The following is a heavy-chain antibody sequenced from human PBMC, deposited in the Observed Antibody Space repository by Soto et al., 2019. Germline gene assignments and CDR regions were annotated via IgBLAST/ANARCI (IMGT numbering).Heavy chain of an antibody. CDR1: GGSISSSNW. V-gene: IGHV4-4*02. CDR3: ASRYGSGKYYFDF. Sequence: SETLSLTCTVSGGSISSSNWWSWVRQPPGKGLEWIGYIYRGGSTNYSPSLKSRVTISVDTSKNQFSLKLTSVTAADTAVYYCASRYGSGKYYFDFWGQGTLVTVSS. CDR2: IYRGGST. J-gene: IGHJ4*02. D-gene: IGHD3-10*01.